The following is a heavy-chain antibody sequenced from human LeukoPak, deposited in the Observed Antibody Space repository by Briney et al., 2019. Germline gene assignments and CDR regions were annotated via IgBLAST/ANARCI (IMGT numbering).Heavy chain of an antibody. CDR1: GYFISSGYY. CDR2: IYHSGST. Sequence: PSETLSLTCNVSGYFISSGYYWGWIRQPPGKGLEWIGSIYHSGSTYYNPSLKSRVTMSIDTSKNQFSLKLISVTAADTAVYYCARDGRWFDPWGQGTLVTVSS. J-gene: IGHJ5*02. D-gene: IGHD1-14*01. V-gene: IGHV4-38-2*02. CDR3: ARDGRWFDP.